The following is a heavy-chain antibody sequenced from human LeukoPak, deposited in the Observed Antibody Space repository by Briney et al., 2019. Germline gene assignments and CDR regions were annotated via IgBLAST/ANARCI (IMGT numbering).Heavy chain of an antibody. CDR2: INAGNGNT. D-gene: IGHD2-8*01. V-gene: IGHV1-3*01. CDR1: GYTFTSYA. CDR3: ARATGRNGHFDY. J-gene: IGHJ4*02. Sequence: GASVTVSCKASGYTFTSYAMHWVRQAPGQRLEWMGWINAGNGNTKYSQKFQGRVTITRDTSASTAYMELSSLRSEDTAVYYGARATGRNGHFDYWGQGTLVTVSS.